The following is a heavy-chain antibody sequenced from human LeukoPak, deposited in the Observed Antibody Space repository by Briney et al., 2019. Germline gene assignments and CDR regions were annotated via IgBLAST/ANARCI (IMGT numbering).Heavy chain of an antibody. CDR1: GGSISSYY. CDR2: IYSSGST. Sequence: SETLSLTCTVSGGSISSYYWSWVRQPAGKGLEWIGRIYSSGSTNYNPSLKSRVTMSLDTSKNQFSLKLRSVTAADTAVYYCARDTRDAFDIWGQGTMVTVSS. V-gene: IGHV4-4*07. CDR3: ARDTRDAFDI. J-gene: IGHJ3*02.